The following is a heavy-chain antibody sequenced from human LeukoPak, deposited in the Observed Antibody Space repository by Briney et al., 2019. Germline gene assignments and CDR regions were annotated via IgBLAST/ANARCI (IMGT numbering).Heavy chain of an antibody. CDR1: GGSISSGDYY. D-gene: IGHD3-3*01. V-gene: IGHV4-30-4*08. Sequence: SETLSLTCTVSGGSISSGDYYWSWIRQPPGKGLGWIGYIYYSGSTYYNPSLKSRVTISVDTSKNQFSLKLSSVTAADTAVYYCARGRGYYDFWSGYYIANYYYYYMDVWGKGTTVTVSS. CDR3: ARGRGYYDFWSGYYIANYYYYYMDV. J-gene: IGHJ6*03. CDR2: IYYSGST.